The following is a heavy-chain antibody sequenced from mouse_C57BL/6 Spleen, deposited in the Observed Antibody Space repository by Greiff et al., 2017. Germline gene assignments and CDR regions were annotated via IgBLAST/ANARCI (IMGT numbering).Heavy chain of an antibody. V-gene: IGHV1-61*01. CDR2: IYPSDSET. Sequence: QVQLQQPGAELVRPGSSVKLSCKASGYTFTSYWMDWVKQRPGQGLEWIGNIYPSDSETHYNQKFKDKATLTVDKSSSTAYMQLSSLTSEDSAVYYCARGTYWYFDVWGTGTTVTVSS. J-gene: IGHJ1*03. CDR3: ARGTYWYFDV. CDR1: GYTFTSYW. D-gene: IGHD3-3*01.